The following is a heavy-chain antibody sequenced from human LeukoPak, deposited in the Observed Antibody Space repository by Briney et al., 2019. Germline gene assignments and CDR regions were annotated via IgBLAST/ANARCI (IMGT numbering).Heavy chain of an antibody. J-gene: IGHJ5*02. CDR1: GYTFTGYY. CDR2: INPNSGGT. CDR3: AREFAGRSGYLGWFDP. V-gene: IGHV1-2*02. D-gene: IGHD3-22*01. Sequence: GASVKVSCKASGYTFTGYYMHWVRQAPGQGLEWVGWINPNSGGTNYARKFQGRVTMTRDTSISTAYMELSRLRSDDTAVYYCAREFAGRSGYLGWFDPWGQGTLVTVSS.